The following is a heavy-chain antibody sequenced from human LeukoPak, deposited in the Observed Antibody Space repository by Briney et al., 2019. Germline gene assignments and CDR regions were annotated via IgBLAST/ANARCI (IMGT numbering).Heavy chain of an antibody. CDR1: GASISGYY. CDR2: IYYSGTT. Sequence: PSETLSLTCTVSGASISGYYCSWVRQPPRQGLAWIGYIYYSGTTVYNPSLKSRVTMSVDTSKNRFSLRLSSVTAADTAVYYCARHAPAHFDFLWGQGTLVTVSS. CDR3: ARHAPAHFDFL. V-gene: IGHV4-59*08. D-gene: IGHD3-9*01. J-gene: IGHJ4*02.